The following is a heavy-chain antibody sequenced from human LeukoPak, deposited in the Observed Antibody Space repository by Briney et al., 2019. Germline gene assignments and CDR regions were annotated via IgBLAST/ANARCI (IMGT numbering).Heavy chain of an antibody. V-gene: IGHV3-74*01. Sequence: GGFLRLSCAASGFTFSSYWMHWVRQAPGKGLVWVSRINSDGSSTSYADSVKGRFTISRDNAKNTLFLQMNGLRAEDTAVYYCASSREIAVSGNLFDYWGQGTLVTVSS. J-gene: IGHJ4*02. CDR3: ASSREIAVSGNLFDY. CDR1: GFTFSSYW. D-gene: IGHD6-19*01. CDR2: INSDGSST.